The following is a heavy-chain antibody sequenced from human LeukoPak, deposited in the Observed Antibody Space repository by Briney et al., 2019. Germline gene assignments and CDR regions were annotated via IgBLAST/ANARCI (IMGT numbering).Heavy chain of an antibody. CDR2: IYPGDSDT. CDR3: ARARYCSGGSCYAEY. D-gene: IGHD2-15*01. CDR1: GYIFPTYW. J-gene: IGHJ4*02. Sequence: PGESLKISCKGSGYIFPTYWIGWVRQMPGKGLEWMGIIYPGDSDTRYSPSFQGQVTISADKSISTAYLQWSSLKASDTAMYYCARARYCSGGSCYAEYWGQGTLVTVSS. V-gene: IGHV5-51*01.